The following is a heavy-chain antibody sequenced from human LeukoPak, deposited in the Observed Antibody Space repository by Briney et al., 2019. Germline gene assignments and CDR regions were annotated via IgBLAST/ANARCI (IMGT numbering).Heavy chain of an antibody. J-gene: IGHJ4*02. CDR2: IYHSGST. V-gene: IGHV4-38-2*02. CDR1: GYSINNGYY. Sequence: SETLSLTCTVSGYSINNGYYWGWIRQPPGKGLEWIGSIYHSGSTYYKPSLKSRVTIVIDTSKNQISLRLTSVTATDTAMYYCARQTGSGLFTRPGGQRTLVTVSS. CDR3: ARQTGSGLFTRP. D-gene: IGHD3/OR15-3a*01.